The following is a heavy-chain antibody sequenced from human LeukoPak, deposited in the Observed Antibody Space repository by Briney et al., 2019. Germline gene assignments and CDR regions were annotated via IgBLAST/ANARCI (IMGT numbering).Heavy chain of an antibody. CDR3: AREASSTAAW. J-gene: IGHJ4*02. CDR1: GGSISSSSYY. V-gene: IGHV4-39*07. Sequence: SETLSLTCTVSGGSISSSSYYWGWIRQPPGKGLEWIGSIYYSGSTYYNPSLKSRVTISVDTSKNQFSLKLSSVTAAGTAVYYCAREASSTAAWWGQGTLVTVSS. CDR2: IYYSGST. D-gene: IGHD6-6*01.